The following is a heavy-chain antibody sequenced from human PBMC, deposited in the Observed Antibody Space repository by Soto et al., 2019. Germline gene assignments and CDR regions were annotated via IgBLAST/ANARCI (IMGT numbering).Heavy chain of an antibody. CDR3: AREKFGYCSSTSCYWFDY. D-gene: IGHD2-2*03. J-gene: IGHJ4*02. Sequence: EASVKVSCKASGYTFTSYGISWVRQAPGQGLEWMGWISAYNGNTNYAQKLQGRVTMTTDTSTSTAYMELRSLRSDDTAVYYCAREKFGYCSSTSCYWFDYWGQGTLVTVS. CDR2: ISAYNGNT. V-gene: IGHV1-18*01. CDR1: GYTFTSYG.